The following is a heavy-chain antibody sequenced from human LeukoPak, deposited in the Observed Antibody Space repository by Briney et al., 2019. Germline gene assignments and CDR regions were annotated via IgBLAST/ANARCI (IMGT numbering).Heavy chain of an antibody. Sequence: GRSLRLSCAASGFTFSSYAMHWVRQAPGKGLEWVAVISYDGSNKYYADSVKGRFTISRDNSKNTLYLQMNSLRAEDTAVYYCARDMTGSHNWFDPWGQGTLVTVSS. CDR2: ISYDGSNK. V-gene: IGHV3-30*04. CDR3: ARDMTGSHNWFDP. J-gene: IGHJ5*02. CDR1: GFTFSSYA. D-gene: IGHD3-9*01.